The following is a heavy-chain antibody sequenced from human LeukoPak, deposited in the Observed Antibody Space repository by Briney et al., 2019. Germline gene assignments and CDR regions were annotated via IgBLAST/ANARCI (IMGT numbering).Heavy chain of an antibody. D-gene: IGHD2-21*02. J-gene: IGHJ3*02. CDR2: IYSGGST. V-gene: IGHV3-53*01. Sequence: GGSLRLSCAASGSTVSSNYMSWVRQAPGKGLEWVSVIYSGGSTYYADSVKGRFTISRDNSKNTLYLQMNSLRAEDTAVYFCAIHCGGDCRDAFDIWGQGTMVTVSS. CDR3: AIHCGGDCRDAFDI. CDR1: GSTVSSNY.